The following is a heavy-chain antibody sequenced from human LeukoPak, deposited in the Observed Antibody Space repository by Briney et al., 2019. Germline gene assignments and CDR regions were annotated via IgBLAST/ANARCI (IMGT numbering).Heavy chain of an antibody. V-gene: IGHV3-23*01. CDR2: ISGSGGST. J-gene: IGHJ4*02. D-gene: IGHD3-9*01. CDR3: AKDRGRLRYFDWLLSPGLLDY. CDR1: GFTFSSYA. Sequence: GGSLRLSCAASGFTFSSYAMSWVRQAPGKGLEWVSAISGSGGSTYCADSVKGRFTISRDNSKNTLYLQMNSLRAEDTAVYYCAKDRGRLRYFDWLLSPGLLDYWGQGTLVTVSS.